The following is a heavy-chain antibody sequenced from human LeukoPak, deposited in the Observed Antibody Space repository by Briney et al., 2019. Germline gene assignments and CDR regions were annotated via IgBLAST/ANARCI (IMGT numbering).Heavy chain of an antibody. CDR2: IWYDGNEK. CDR3: AKSRGDRERWLHLDS. Sequence: GGSLRLSCAASGFSFAEYGMHWVRQAPGKGLEWVAVIWYDGNEKHYADSVKGRFTISRDNSRDTLFLQMNSLRAEDTAVYYCAKSRGDRERWLHLDSWGQGTLDTVSS. V-gene: IGHV3-33*06. D-gene: IGHD5-24*01. J-gene: IGHJ4*02. CDR1: GFSFAEYG.